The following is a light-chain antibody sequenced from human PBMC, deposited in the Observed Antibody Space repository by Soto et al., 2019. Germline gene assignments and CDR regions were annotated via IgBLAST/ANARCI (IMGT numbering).Light chain of an antibody. Sequence: DIQMTQSPSSVSASVGDRVTITCRASQAIDSWLAWYQQKPGEAPKLLIFTGSLLHSGVPPRFSGSGSGTDFTLTISSLQPEDFATYYCLQDYNYPLTFGGGTKVDIK. CDR2: TGS. CDR3: LQDYNYPLT. V-gene: IGKV1-12*01. J-gene: IGKJ4*01. CDR1: QAIDSW.